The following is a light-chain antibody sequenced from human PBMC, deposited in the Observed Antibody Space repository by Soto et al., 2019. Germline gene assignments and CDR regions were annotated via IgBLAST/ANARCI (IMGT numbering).Light chain of an antibody. Sequence: EIVLTQSPGTLSLSPGERATLSCRASQSVSSSYLAWYQQKPGLAPRLLIHGASSRATGIPDRFSGSGSGTDFTLTISRLEPEDCAVYYCQQYGSSIFTFGPGTKVDIK. J-gene: IGKJ3*01. V-gene: IGKV3-20*01. CDR2: GAS. CDR3: QQYGSSIFT. CDR1: QSVSSSY.